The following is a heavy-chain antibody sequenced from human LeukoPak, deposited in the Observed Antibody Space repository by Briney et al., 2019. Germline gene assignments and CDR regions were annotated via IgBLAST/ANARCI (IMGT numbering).Heavy chain of an antibody. J-gene: IGHJ5*02. Sequence: SETLSLTCTVSGGSITSSYYWGWIRQPPGKGLEWIGSIYYSGSTYYNPSLKSRVTISVDTSKNQFSLNLSSVTASDTAVYYCARHGRNNYGYHWFDPWGQGTLVTVSS. CDR3: ARHGRNNYGYHWFDP. D-gene: IGHD5-18*01. V-gene: IGHV4-39*01. CDR1: GGSITSSYY. CDR2: IYYSGST.